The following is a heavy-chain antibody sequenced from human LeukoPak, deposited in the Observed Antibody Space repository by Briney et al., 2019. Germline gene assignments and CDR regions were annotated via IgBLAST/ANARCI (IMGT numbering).Heavy chain of an antibody. CDR3: ARGGWSRGWFDP. CDR1: GFTLRDYC. J-gene: IGHJ5*02. V-gene: IGHV3-11*01. D-gene: IGHD6-19*01. Sequence: PGGSLRLSCAASGFTLRDYCMSWIRQAPGKGREWISYITMSGSVIQYSASVKGRFTTFRDNAKNSVYLQMNSLRVEDTAVYYCARGGWSRGWFDPWGQGTLVTVSS. CDR2: ITMSGSVI.